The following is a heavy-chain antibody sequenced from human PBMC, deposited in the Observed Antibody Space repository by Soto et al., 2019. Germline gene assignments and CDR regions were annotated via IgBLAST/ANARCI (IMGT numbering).Heavy chain of an antibody. Sequence: ASVKVSCKASGYPFTKYDINWVRQATGQGLEWMGWINPNSGNTGCSQKFQGRVTMTRNTSISTAYMELSSLRFDDTAVYYCARSPPRVEKNNYAGGWFDPWGQGTLVTVSS. CDR2: INPNSGNT. CDR3: ARSPPRVEKNNYAGGWFDP. V-gene: IGHV1-8*01. CDR1: GYPFTKYD. J-gene: IGHJ5*02. D-gene: IGHD4-4*01.